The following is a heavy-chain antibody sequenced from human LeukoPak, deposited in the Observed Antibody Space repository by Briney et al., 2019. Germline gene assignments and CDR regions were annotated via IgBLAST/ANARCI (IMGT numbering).Heavy chain of an antibody. CDR1: GGSFSGYY. J-gene: IGHJ5*02. V-gene: IGHV4-34*01. D-gene: IGHD4-17*01. CDR3: ARVVATGTLRWFDP. Sequence: PSETLSLTCAVYGGSFSGYYWSWIRQPPGKGLEWIGEINHSGSTNYNPSLKSRVTISVDTSRKQFSLKLSSVTAADTAVYYCARVVATGTLRWFDPWGQGTLVTVSS. CDR2: INHSGST.